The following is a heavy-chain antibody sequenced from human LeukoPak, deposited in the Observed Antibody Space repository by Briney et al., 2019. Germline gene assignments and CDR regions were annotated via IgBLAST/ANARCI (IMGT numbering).Heavy chain of an antibody. V-gene: IGHV4-39*01. CDR3: ARLPGLLWFRGVDY. Sequence: ASETLSLTCTVSGGSISSSSYYWGWIRQPPGKGLEWIGSIYYSGSTYYNPSLKSRVTISVDTSKNQFSLKLSSVTAADTAVYYCARLPGLLWFRGVDYWGQGTLVTVSS. D-gene: IGHD3-10*01. CDR2: IYYSGST. CDR1: GGSISSSSYY. J-gene: IGHJ4*02.